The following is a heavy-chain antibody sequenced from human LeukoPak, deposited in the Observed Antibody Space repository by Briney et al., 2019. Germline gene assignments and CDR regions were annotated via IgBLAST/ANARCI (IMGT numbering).Heavy chain of an antibody. D-gene: IGHD4-17*01. CDR3: ARDISTVTTLII. CDR2: IIPIFGTA. CDR1: GGTFSSYA. J-gene: IGHJ4*02. V-gene: IGHV1-69*05. Sequence: ASVKVSCKASGGTFSSYAISWVRQAPGQGLEWMGGIIPIFGTANYAQKFQGRVTITTDESTSTAYMELSSLRSEDTAVYYCARDISTVTTLIIWGKGTLVTVSS.